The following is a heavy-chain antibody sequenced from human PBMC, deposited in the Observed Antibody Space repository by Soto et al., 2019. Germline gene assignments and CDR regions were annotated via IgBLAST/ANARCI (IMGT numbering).Heavy chain of an antibody. Sequence: QVQLVQSGAEVKKPGSSVKVSCKASGGTFSSYAISWVRQAPGQGLEWMGGIIPIFDTTNYAQKFQGRVTTTADVHTSKGYTGLSRLTSEDTAVYYCAGGGVTGDYYYHGVDVWGQGTTVTVSS. J-gene: IGHJ6*02. CDR2: IIPIFDTT. D-gene: IGHD3-16*01. CDR3: AGGGVTGDYYYHGVDV. CDR1: GGTFSSYA. V-gene: IGHV1-69*12.